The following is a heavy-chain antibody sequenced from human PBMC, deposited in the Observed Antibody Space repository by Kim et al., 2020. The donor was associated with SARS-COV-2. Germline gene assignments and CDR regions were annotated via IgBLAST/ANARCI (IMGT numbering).Heavy chain of an antibody. J-gene: IGHJ6*02. V-gene: IGHV4-30-4*01. CDR1: GGSISSGDYY. CDR2: IYYSGST. CDR3: ARATVTTIGYYYYGMDV. D-gene: IGHD4-4*01. Sequence: SETLSLTCTVSGGSISSGDYYWSWIRQPPGKGLEWIGYIYYSGSTYYNPSLKSRVTISVDTSKNQFSLKLSSVTAADTAVYYCARATVTTIGYYYYGMDVWGQGTTVTVSS.